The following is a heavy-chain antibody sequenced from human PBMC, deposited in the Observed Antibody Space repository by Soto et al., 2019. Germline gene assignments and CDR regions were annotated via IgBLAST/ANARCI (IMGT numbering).Heavy chain of an antibody. Sequence: QVQLVQSGAEVKKPGASVKVSCKTSGYSFAGYFVHWVRQAPGQGLEWMCWINPNNGDTKYSEKFQGRVSMTRDTPINTAYMELSRLTSDDTAVYYCARDFVGVVMDYGMDVWGQGTTVIVSS. V-gene: IGHV1-2*02. CDR3: ARDFVGVVMDYGMDV. D-gene: IGHD2-15*01. CDR2: INPNNGDT. J-gene: IGHJ6*02. CDR1: GYSFAGYF.